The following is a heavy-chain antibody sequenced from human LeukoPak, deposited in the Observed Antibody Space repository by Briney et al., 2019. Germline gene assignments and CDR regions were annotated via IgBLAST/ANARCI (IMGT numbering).Heavy chain of an antibody. D-gene: IGHD6-13*01. J-gene: IGHJ5*02. CDR2: IYYSGST. Sequence: PSETLSLTCTVSGGSISSYYWSWIRQPPGKVLEWIGYIYYSGSTNYNPSLRSRVTISVDTSKNQFSLKLSSVTAADTAVYYCARVLKQQLVPDNWFDPWGQGTLVTVSS. V-gene: IGHV4-59*01. CDR1: GGSISSYY. CDR3: ARVLKQQLVPDNWFDP.